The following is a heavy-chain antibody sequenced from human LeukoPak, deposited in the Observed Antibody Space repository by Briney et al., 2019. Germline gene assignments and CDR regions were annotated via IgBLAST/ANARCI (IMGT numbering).Heavy chain of an antibody. Sequence: PGGSLRLSCAASGFTVSSNYMSWVRQAPGKGLEWVSVIYSGGSTYYADSVKGRFTISRDNAKNSLYLQMNSLRAEDTAVYYCARDLWSEIDYWGQGTLVTVSS. CDR1: GFTVSSNY. CDR3: ARDLWSEIDY. CDR2: IYSGGST. V-gene: IGHV3-66*01. D-gene: IGHD2-8*02. J-gene: IGHJ4*02.